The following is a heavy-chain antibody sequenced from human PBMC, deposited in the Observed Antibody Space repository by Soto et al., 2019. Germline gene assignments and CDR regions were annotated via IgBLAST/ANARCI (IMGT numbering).Heavy chain of an antibody. D-gene: IGHD2-2*01. CDR3: ANGGYCSSTSCQNWFDP. CDR2: MNPNSGNT. V-gene: IGHV1-8*01. Sequence: QVQMVQSGAEVQKPGASVKVSCKASGYTFTSYDINWVRQATGQGLEWMGWMNPNSGNTGYAQKFQGRVTMTRNTVISTAYMELSSLRSDDTAVYYCANGGYCSSTSCQNWFDPWGQGTLVTVSS. J-gene: IGHJ5*02. CDR1: GYTFTSYD.